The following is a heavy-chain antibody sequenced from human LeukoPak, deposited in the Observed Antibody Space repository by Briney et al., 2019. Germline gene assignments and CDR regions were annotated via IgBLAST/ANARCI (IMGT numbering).Heavy chain of an antibody. D-gene: IGHD2-8*02. J-gene: IGHJ4*02. CDR1: GFTFDDYG. CDR3: ARRGGVTPNLLDY. V-gene: IGHV3-20*04. Sequence: PGGSLRLSCAASGFTFDDYGMGWVRQAPGKGPEWVSGINWNGGSTGYADSVKGRFTISRDNAKNSLYLQMNSLRAEGTALYYCARRGGVTPNLLDYWGQGTLVTVSS. CDR2: INWNGGST.